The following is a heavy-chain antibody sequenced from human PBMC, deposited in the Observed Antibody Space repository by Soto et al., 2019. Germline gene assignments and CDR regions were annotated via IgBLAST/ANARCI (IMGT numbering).Heavy chain of an antibody. CDR1: GYSFTSYW. CDR3: ARHYGSGSYYSLGSLTYYYYMDV. Sequence: GESLKISCKGSGYSFTSYWIGWVRQMPGKGLEWMGIIYPGDSDTRYSPSFQGQATISADKSISTAYLQWSSLKASDTAMYYCARHYGSGSYYSLGSLTYYYYMDVWGKGTTVTVSS. D-gene: IGHD3-10*01. V-gene: IGHV5-51*01. J-gene: IGHJ6*03. CDR2: IYPGDSDT.